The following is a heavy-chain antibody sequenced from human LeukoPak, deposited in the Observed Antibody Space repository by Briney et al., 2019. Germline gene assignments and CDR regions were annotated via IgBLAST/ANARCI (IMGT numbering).Heavy chain of an antibody. V-gene: IGHV3-21*01. J-gene: IGHJ5*02. Sequence: GGSLRLSCAASGFTFSSYSMNWVRQAPGKGLEWVSSISSSSSYIYYADSVKGRFTISRDNAKNSLYLQMNSLRAEDTAVYYCARDLDVGATGGWFDPWGQGTLVTVSS. CDR1: GFTFSSYS. D-gene: IGHD1-26*01. CDR3: ARDLDVGATGGWFDP. CDR2: ISSSSSYI.